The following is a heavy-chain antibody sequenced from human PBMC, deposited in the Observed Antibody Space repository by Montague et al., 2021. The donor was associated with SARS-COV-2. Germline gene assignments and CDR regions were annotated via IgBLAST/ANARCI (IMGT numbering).Heavy chain of an antibody. CDR1: GGSFGGFY. J-gene: IGHJ6*02. Sequence: SETLSLTCAVDGGSFGGFYWSWIRQPPGKGLEWIGEIKHGGSTXXXPSXXXRVTISVDTSKNQFSLKLSSVTAADTAVYYCARWRPSSSWLYYYYYGMDVWGQGTTVTVSS. CDR2: IKHGGST. CDR3: ARWRPSSSWLYYYYYGMDV. V-gene: IGHV4-34*01. D-gene: IGHD6-13*01.